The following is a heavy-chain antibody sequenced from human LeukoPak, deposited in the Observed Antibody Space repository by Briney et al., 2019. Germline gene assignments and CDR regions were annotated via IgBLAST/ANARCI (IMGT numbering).Heavy chain of an antibody. CDR3: AKVASAYDFWSGFDY. CDR2: IRYDGSSK. Sequence: GGSLRLSCAASGFTVSSNYMSWVRQAPGKGLEWVAFIRYDGSSKSYADSVKGRFTISRDNSKNVLYLQMNSLRAEDTAVYYCAKVASAYDFWSGFDYWGQGTLVTVSS. V-gene: IGHV3-30*02. CDR1: GFTVSSNY. J-gene: IGHJ4*02. D-gene: IGHD3-3*01.